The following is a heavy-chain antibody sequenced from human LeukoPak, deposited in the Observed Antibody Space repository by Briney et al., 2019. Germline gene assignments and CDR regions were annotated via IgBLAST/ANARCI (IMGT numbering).Heavy chain of an antibody. V-gene: IGHV1-2*02. CDR3: ARDIAVPDY. Sequence: ASVKVSCTASGYTFTGYYMHWARQAPGQGLEWMGWINPNSGGTNYAQKFQGRVTMTRDTSISTAYMEPSRLRSDDTAVYYCARDIAVPDYWGQGTLVTVSS. CDR2: INPNSGGT. D-gene: IGHD6-19*01. CDR1: GYTFTGYY. J-gene: IGHJ4*02.